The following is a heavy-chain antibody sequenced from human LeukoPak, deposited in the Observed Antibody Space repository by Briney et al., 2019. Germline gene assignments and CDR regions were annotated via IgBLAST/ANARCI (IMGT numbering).Heavy chain of an antibody. CDR3: VREIIRLGQDDYFDY. Sequence: GGSLRLSCAASGFTFSSYEMNWVRQAPGKGLEWVSYISSSGSTIYYADSVKGRFTISRDNAKNSLYLQMNSLRAEDTAVYYCVREIIRLGQDDYFDYWGQGTQVTVSS. CDR1: GFTFSSYE. D-gene: IGHD3-3*01. V-gene: IGHV3-48*03. J-gene: IGHJ4*02. CDR2: ISSSGSTI.